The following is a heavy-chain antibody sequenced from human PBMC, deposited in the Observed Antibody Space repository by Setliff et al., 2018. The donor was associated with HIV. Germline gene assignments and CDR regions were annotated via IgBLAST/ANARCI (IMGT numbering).Heavy chain of an antibody. J-gene: IGHJ4*02. CDR1: GGSFSGYY. V-gene: IGHV4-34*01. CDR3: ARLPRQLLKGAAAYFDY. D-gene: IGHD5-18*01. Sequence: PSETLSLTCAVYGGSFSGYYWSWIRQTPGKGLERIGEIDHSGGTKYNPSLKSRVTISLDTSKNQFSLKLSSVTAADTAVYYCARLPRQLLKGAAAYFDYWGQGTLVTVSS. CDR2: IDHSGGT.